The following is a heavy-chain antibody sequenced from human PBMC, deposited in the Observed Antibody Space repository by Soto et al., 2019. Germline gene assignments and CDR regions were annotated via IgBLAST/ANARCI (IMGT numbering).Heavy chain of an antibody. Sequence: QVQLVQSGAEVKKPGSSVKVSCKASGGTFSSYTISWVRQAPGQGLEWMGRIIPILGIANYAQKFQGRVTITADKSTSTAYMELSSLRSEDTAVYYCARHLGAAAGYGMDVWGQGPTVTVSS. CDR1: GGTFSSYT. V-gene: IGHV1-69*02. D-gene: IGHD6-13*01. CDR3: ARHLGAAAGYGMDV. CDR2: IIPILGIA. J-gene: IGHJ6*02.